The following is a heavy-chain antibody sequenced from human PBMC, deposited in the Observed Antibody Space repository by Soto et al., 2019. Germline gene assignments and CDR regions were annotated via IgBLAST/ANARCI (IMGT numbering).Heavy chain of an antibody. Sequence: QVQLVESGGGVVQPGRSLRLSCVASGFSFSSYGMHWVRQAPGKGLEWVALIWYDGSDRYYADTVQGQFTISRDNSKNTLYRHMNALRVEDTAVYYCARGLGNYYYGMDIWGQGTTVTVSS. CDR1: GFSFSSYG. J-gene: IGHJ6*02. D-gene: IGHD6-19*01. V-gene: IGHV3-33*01. CDR3: ARGLGNYYYGMDI. CDR2: IWYDGSDR.